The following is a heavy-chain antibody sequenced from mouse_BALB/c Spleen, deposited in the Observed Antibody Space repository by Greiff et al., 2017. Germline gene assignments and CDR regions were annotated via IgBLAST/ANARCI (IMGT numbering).Heavy chain of an antibody. CDR1: GFSLTSYG. CDR2: IWAGGST. Sequence: VKVVESGPGLVAPSQSLSITCTVSGFSLTSYGVHWVRQPPGKGLEWLGVIWAGGSTNYNSALMSRLSISKDNSKSQVFLKMNSLQTDDTAMYYCAREDYYGSRGAMDYWGQGTSVTVSS. J-gene: IGHJ4*01. CDR3: AREDYYGSRGAMDY. D-gene: IGHD1-1*01. V-gene: IGHV2-9*02.